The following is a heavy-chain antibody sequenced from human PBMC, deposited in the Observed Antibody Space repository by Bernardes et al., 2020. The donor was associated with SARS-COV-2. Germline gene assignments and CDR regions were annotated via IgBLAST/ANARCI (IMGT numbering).Heavy chain of an antibody. CDR3: ARGPFCGGATCYSQYFDL. CDR1: GYTFTTYG. CDR2: ISPYNGNT. J-gene: IGHJ2*01. V-gene: IGHV1-18*01. Sequence: ASLKVSCKTSGYTFTTYGITWLRQAPGQGLEWMGWISPYNGNTYYEQKLQGRVSMTTDTSTTTAYIELRSLRSDDTAVYYCARGPFCGGATCYSQYFDLWGRGTLVTVSS. D-gene: IGHD2-15*01.